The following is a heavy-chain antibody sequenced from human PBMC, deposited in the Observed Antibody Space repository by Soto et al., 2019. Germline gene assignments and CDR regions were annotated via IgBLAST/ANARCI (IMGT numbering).Heavy chain of an antibody. CDR3: ARDQSTHELEWWLDL. D-gene: IGHD1-1*01. V-gene: IGHV1-46*01. J-gene: IGHJ5*02. CDR2: IFPGGVNI. CDR1: GYGFTRHY. Sequence: GASVKVSCKAIGYGFTRHYIHWVRQAPGQGLEWMGTIFPGGVNIAYAQKFQGRVTMTKDTSTSTVYMELNNLTSEDKAVYYCARDQSTHELEWWLDLWGTVRRVTVSS.